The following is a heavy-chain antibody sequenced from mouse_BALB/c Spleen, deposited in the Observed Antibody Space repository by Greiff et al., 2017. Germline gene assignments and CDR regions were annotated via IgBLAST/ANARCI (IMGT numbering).Heavy chain of an antibody. CDR3: ARWGTTAYYYAMDY. V-gene: IGHV5-17*02. CDR2: ISSGSSTI. Sequence: EVQLQESGGGLVQPGGSRKLSCAASGFTFSSFGMHWVRQAPEKGLEWVAYISSGSSTIYYADTVKGRFTISRDNPKNTLFLQMTSLRSEDTAMYYCARWGTTAYYYAMDYWGQGTSVTVSS. J-gene: IGHJ4*01. D-gene: IGHD1-2*01. CDR1: GFTFSSFG.